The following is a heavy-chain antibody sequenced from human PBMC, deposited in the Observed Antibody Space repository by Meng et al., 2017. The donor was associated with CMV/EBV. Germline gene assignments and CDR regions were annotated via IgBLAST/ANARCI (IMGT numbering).Heavy chain of an antibody. V-gene: IGHV1-2*02. CDR2: INANSGGT. Sequence: ASVNVSCKAFAYTFTGYYLHWVRQAPGQGLEWMGWINANSGGTNYAQKFQGRVTMTRDTAISTACMSLSRLRSDDTAVYYCARGSSYYDSSGPFDPWGQGTLVTVSS. J-gene: IGHJ5*02. D-gene: IGHD3-22*01. CDR3: ARGSSYYDSSGPFDP. CDR1: AYTFTGYY.